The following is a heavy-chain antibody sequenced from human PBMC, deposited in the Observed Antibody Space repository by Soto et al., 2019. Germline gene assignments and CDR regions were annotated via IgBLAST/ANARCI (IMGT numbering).Heavy chain of an antibody. CDR2: INSDGSST. V-gene: IGHV3-74*01. Sequence: PWGSLRLSCAASGFTFSSYWMHWVRQAPGKGLVWVSRINSDGSSTSYADSVKGRFTISRDNAKNTLYLQMNSLRAEDTAVYYCARGSWYSSGHAFDYWGQGTLVTVSS. CDR3: ARGSWYSSGHAFDY. CDR1: GFTFSSYW. D-gene: IGHD6-19*01. J-gene: IGHJ4*02.